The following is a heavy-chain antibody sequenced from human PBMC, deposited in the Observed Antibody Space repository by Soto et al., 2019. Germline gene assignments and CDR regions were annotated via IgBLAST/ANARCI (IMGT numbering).Heavy chain of an antibody. CDR3: ARDNGPYSSSWYFYYYYGMDV. J-gene: IGHJ6*02. Sequence: ASVKVSCKASGYTFSGFYMHWVRQAPGQGLEWMGWINPNSGGTKSAEKFQGRVTMTRDTSISTAYMELSRLRSDDTAVYYCARDNGPYSSSWYFYYYYGMDVWGQGTTVTVSS. V-gene: IGHV1-2*02. D-gene: IGHD6-13*01. CDR1: GYTFSGFY. CDR2: INPNSGGT.